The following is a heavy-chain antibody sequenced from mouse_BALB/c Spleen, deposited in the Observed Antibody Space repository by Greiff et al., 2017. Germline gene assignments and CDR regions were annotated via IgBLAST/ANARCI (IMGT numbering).Heavy chain of an antibody. J-gene: IGHJ2*01. CDR3: ARSWWDVDY. V-gene: IGHV1-80*01. Sequence: QVHVKQSGAELVRPGSSVKISCKASGYAFSSYWMNWVKQRPGQGLEWIGQIYPGDGDTNYNGKFKGKATLTADKSSSTAYMQLSSLTSEDSAVYFCARSWWDVDYCGQGTTLTVSS. CDR1: GYAFSSYW. CDR2: IYPGDGDT. D-gene: IGHD1-1*02.